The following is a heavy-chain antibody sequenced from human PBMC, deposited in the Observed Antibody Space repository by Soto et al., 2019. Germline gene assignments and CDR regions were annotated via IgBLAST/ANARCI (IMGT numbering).Heavy chain of an antibody. CDR3: ARDSGYIKGMDV. V-gene: IGHV4-59*01. CDR1: GCSISSYY. Sequence: SAKQSLTYPVAGCSISSYYWSWIRQPPGKGLEWIGYIYYSGSTNYNPSLKSRVTISVDTSKNQFSLKLSSVTAADTAVYYCARDSGYIKGMDVWGQGTTVPVS. D-gene: IGHD5-18*01. CDR2: IYYSGST. J-gene: IGHJ6*02.